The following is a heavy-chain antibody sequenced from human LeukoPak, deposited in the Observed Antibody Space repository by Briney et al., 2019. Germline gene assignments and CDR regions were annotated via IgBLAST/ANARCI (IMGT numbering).Heavy chain of an antibody. Sequence: GGSLRLSCAASGFTVSSDYMGWVRQAPEKGLEWDSLISSGGSTYYADSLKGRFTISRDNSKNTLYLQMNSLRAEDTAVYYCGRVGDGYNDNYWGQGTLVTVSS. CDR1: GFTVSSDY. V-gene: IGHV3-66*01. J-gene: IGHJ4*02. CDR2: ISSGGST. CDR3: GRVGDGYNDNY. D-gene: IGHD5-24*01.